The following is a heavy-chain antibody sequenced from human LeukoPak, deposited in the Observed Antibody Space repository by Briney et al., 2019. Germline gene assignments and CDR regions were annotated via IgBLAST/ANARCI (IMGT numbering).Heavy chain of an antibody. J-gene: IGHJ4*02. CDR1: GFTFNNYS. V-gene: IGHV3-48*01. CDR3: VRADSSGWDLAY. CDR2: IGTSTDST. D-gene: IGHD6-19*01. Sequence: GGSLRLSCAASGFTFNNYSMNWVRQAPGKGLEWDSYIGTSTDSTYYADSVKGRFTISRDNAKNSLSLQMNSLRAEDTAVYYCVRADSSGWDLAYWGQGSLVTVSS.